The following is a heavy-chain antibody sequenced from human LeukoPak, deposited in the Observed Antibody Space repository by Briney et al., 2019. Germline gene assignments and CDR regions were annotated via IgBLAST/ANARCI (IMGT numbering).Heavy chain of an antibody. J-gene: IGHJ6*02. CDR1: GFTFSSYA. Sequence: PGGSLRLSCAASGFTFSSYAMSWVRQAPGKGLEWVSAISGSGGSTYYADSVKGRFTISRDNSKNTLYLQMNSLRAEDTAVYYCAKVRHSTLYYYYGMDVWGQGTTVTVSS. CDR2: ISGSGGST. CDR3: AKVRHSTLYYYYGMDV. V-gene: IGHV3-23*01. D-gene: IGHD2-2*01.